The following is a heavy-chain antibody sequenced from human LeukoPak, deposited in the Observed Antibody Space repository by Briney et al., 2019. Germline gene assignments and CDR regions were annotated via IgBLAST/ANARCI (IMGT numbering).Heavy chain of an antibody. Sequence: SETLSLTCTVSGVSISSYYWSWIRQPPGKGLEWIGYVYYSGSTNYNPSLKSRVTISVDTSKNQFSLKLSSVTAADTAVYYCARAAIAAAGMVVWGQGTTVTVSS. CDR1: GVSISSYY. D-gene: IGHD6-13*01. CDR3: ARAAIAAAGMVV. J-gene: IGHJ6*02. V-gene: IGHV4-59*12. CDR2: VYYSGST.